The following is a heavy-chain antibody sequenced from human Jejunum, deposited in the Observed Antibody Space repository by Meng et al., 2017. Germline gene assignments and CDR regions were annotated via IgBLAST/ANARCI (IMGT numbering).Heavy chain of an antibody. V-gene: IGHV3-7*01. Sequence: GESLKISCAASGFTFTKYWMAWVRQAPGKGPEWVANINNGGTDMSYADSVKGRFTISRDNAKISVDLQMNSLTAEDTAVYYCARDATRGGDFDYWGQGTLVTVSS. J-gene: IGHJ4*02. CDR2: INNGGTDM. CDR1: GFTFTKYW. D-gene: IGHD4-17*01. CDR3: ARDATRGGDFDY.